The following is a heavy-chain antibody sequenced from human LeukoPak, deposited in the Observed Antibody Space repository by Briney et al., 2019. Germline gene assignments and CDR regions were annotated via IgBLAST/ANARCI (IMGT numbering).Heavy chain of an antibody. D-gene: IGHD1-26*01. J-gene: IGHJ4*02. CDR3: ARDGIVGATAFDY. CDR2: ISSSNSYI. CDR1: GFTFSSYS. V-gene: IGHV3-21*01. Sequence: PGGSLRLSCAAPGFTFSSYSMNWVRQAPGKGLEWVSSISSSNSYIYYADSVKGRFTISRDNAKNSLYLQMNSLRAEDTAVYYCARDGIVGATAFDYWGQGTLVTVSS.